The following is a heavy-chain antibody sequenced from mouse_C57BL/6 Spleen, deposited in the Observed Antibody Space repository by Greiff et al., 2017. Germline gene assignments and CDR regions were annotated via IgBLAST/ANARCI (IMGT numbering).Heavy chain of an antibody. CDR2: VYPRDGST. V-gene: IGHV1-85*01. Sequence: VMLVESGPELVKPGASVKLSCKASGYTFTSYDINWVKQRPGQGLEWIGWVYPRDGSTKYNEKFKGKATLTVDTSSSTAYMELHSLTSEDSAFYFCARRLGRYYFDYWGQGTTLTVSS. CDR1: GYTFTSYD. J-gene: IGHJ2*01. D-gene: IGHD4-1*01. CDR3: ARRLGRYYFDY.